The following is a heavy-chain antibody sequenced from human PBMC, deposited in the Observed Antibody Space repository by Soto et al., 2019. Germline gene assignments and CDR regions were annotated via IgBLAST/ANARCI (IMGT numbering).Heavy chain of an antibody. V-gene: IGHV4-30-4*01. Sequence: PSETLSLTCTVSGGSISSGDYYWSWIRQPPGKGLEWIGYIYYSGSTYYNPSLKSRVTISVDTSKNQFSLKLSSVTAADTAVYYCARAGGVVVVATHVDFDYWGQGTLVTVSS. J-gene: IGHJ4*02. CDR1: GGSISSGDYY. CDR2: IYYSGST. D-gene: IGHD2-15*01. CDR3: ARAGGVVVVATHVDFDY.